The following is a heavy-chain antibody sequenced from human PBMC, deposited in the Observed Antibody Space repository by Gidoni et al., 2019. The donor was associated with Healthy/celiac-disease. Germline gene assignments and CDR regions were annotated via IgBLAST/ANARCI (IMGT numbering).Heavy chain of an antibody. CDR2: ISGSGGST. V-gene: IGHV3-23*01. CDR3: AKDRALGYCSGGSCPLYYFDY. Sequence: EVQLLESGRGLVQPGGSLRLSCAASGFTFSSYALSWVRQAPGKGREWVSAISGSGGSTYYADSVKGRFTISRDNAKNTLYLKMNSLRAEDTAVYYGAKDRALGYCSGGSCPLYYFDYWGQGTLVTVSS. J-gene: IGHJ4*02. D-gene: IGHD2-15*01. CDR1: GFTFSSYA.